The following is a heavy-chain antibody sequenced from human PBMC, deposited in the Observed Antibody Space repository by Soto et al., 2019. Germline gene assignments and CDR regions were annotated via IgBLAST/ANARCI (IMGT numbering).Heavy chain of an antibody. D-gene: IGHD6-19*01. Sequence: GASEKVSCKASGSTFTSYGISWVRQAPGQGREWMGWISAYNGNTNYAQKLQGRVTMTTDTSTSTAYMELRSLRSDDTAVYYCAREGMWYSSGWYLDYWGQGTLLSVSS. CDR2: ISAYNGNT. CDR3: AREGMWYSSGWYLDY. CDR1: GSTFTSYG. J-gene: IGHJ4*02. V-gene: IGHV1-18*01.